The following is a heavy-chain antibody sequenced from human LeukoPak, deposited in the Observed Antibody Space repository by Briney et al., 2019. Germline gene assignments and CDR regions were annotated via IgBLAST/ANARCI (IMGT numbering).Heavy chain of an antibody. CDR2: ISYDGNKR. V-gene: IGHV3-30*03. Sequence: GRSLRLSCAASGFIFSSYGMHWVRQAPGKGPEWVAVISYDGNKRYYEESVKGRFTISRDNSKTTLYLEIDSLSAEDTAVYYCARDRGGWYKDAFDIWGQGTMVTVSS. J-gene: IGHJ3*02. D-gene: IGHD6-19*01. CDR3: ARDRGGWYKDAFDI. CDR1: GFIFSSYG.